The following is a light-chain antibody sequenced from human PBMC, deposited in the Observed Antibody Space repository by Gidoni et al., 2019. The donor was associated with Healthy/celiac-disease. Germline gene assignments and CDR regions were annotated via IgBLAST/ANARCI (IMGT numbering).Light chain of an antibody. J-gene: IGKJ5*01. V-gene: IGKV3-11*01. CDR1: QSVSSY. CDR2: AAS. CDR3: QQRSDWPPIT. Sequence: IVLTQSPATLALSPGDRATLSCRASQSVSSYLAWYQHKPGQAPRLLIYAASTRATGIPGRFSGSGSGTDFALTIRSLEPEDFAVYYCQQRSDWPPITFGQGTRLEIK.